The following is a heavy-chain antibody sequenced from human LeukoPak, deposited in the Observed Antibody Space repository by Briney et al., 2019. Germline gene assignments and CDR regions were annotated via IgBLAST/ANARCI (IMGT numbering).Heavy chain of an antibody. V-gene: IGHV3-23*01. CDR3: AKLSSGSYKGY. CDR1: GFTFSSYG. J-gene: IGHJ4*02. D-gene: IGHD1-26*01. CDR2: ISGSGGST. Sequence: GGSLRLSCAASGFTFSSYGMSWVRQAPGKGLEWVSAISGSGGSTYYADSVKGRFTISRDNSKNTLYLQMNSLRAEDTAVYYCAKLSSGSYKGYWGQGTLVTVSS.